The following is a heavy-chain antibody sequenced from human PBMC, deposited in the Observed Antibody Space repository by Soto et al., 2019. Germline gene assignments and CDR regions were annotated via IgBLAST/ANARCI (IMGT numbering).Heavy chain of an antibody. J-gene: IGHJ3*02. CDR2: IYYSGST. V-gene: IGHV4-31*03. Sequence: QVQLQESGPGLVKPSQTLSLTCTVSGGSISSGGYYWSWIRQHPGKGLEWIGYIYYSGSTYYNPSLKSRVTIAVYTDKNQFSLKLSSVTAADTDVYYCARIPMPHYYALFRPFDAFDIWGQGTMVTVSS. D-gene: IGHD3-10*01. CDR1: GGSISSGGYY. CDR3: ARIPMPHYYALFRPFDAFDI.